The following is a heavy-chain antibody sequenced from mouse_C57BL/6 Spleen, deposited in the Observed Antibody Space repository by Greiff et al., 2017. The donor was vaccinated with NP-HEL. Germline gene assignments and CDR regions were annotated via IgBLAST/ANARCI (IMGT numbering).Heavy chain of an antibody. D-gene: IGHD1-1*01. J-gene: IGHJ4*01. CDR1: GFTFSSYA. CDR2: ISSGGDYI. CDR3: TRDYYGSSLYYAMDY. Sequence: EVQVVESGEGLVKPGGSLKLSCAASGFTFSSYAMSWVRQTPEKRLEWVAYISSGGDYIYYADTVKGRFTISRDNARNTLYLQMSSLKSEDTAMYYCTRDYYGSSLYYAMDYWGQGTSVTVSS. V-gene: IGHV5-9-1*02.